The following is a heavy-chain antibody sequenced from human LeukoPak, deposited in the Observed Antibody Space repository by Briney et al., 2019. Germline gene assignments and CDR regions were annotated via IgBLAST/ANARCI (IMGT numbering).Heavy chain of an antibody. V-gene: IGHV3-7*01. J-gene: IGHJ4*02. CDR2: IKGDGSED. CDR1: GFAFSTNW. CDR3: ARDPYQHLFDY. Sequence: GGSLRLSCVASGFAFSTNWMSWVRQVPGKSLEWVANIKGDGSEDYYMDSVKGRFTISRDNAKNSLYLQMNSLRDEDTAVYYCARDPYQHLFDYWGQGTLVTVSS. D-gene: IGHD2-2*01.